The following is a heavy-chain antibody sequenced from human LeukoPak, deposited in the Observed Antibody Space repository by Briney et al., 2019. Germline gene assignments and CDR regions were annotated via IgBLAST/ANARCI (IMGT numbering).Heavy chain of an antibody. D-gene: IGHD3-22*01. CDR1: GGTFSSYA. J-gene: IGHJ4*02. CDR2: IIPIFGTA. CDR3: AREKGYYGSSAEYYFDY. Sequence: ASVKVSCKASGGTFSSYAISWVRQAPGQGLEWMGGIIPIFGTANYAQKFQGRVTITTDESTSAAYMELSSLRSEDTAVYYCAREKGYYGSSAEYYFDYWGQGTLVTVSS. V-gene: IGHV1-69*05.